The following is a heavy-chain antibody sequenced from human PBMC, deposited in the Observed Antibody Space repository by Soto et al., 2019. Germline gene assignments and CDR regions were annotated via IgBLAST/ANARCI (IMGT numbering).Heavy chain of an antibody. CDR1: EFTFSSYS. CDR3: ARGFHYYDSSGYDKWDAFDI. V-gene: IGHV3-21*01. Sequence: EVQLVESGGGLVKPGGSLRLSCAASEFTFSSYSMNWVRQAPGKGLEWVSSISSSSNYIDYADSVKGRFTISRDNAKNSLYLQMHSLRAEDTAVYYCARGFHYYDSSGYDKWDAFDIWGQGTMDTVSS. CDR2: ISSSSNYI. J-gene: IGHJ3*02. D-gene: IGHD3-22*01.